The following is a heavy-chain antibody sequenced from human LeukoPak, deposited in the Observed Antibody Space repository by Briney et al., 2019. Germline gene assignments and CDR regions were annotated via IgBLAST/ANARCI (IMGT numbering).Heavy chain of an antibody. CDR3: ALQWIAVAGTLDY. J-gene: IGHJ4*02. CDR1: GYSFTSYW. CDR2: IYPGDSDT. D-gene: IGHD6-19*01. V-gene: IGHV5-51*01. Sequence: GESLKISCKGSGYSFTSYWIGWVRQMPGKGLEWMGIIYPGDSDTRYSPSFQGQVTISADKSISTAYLQWSSLKASDTAMCYCALQWIAVAGTLDYWGQGTLVTVSS.